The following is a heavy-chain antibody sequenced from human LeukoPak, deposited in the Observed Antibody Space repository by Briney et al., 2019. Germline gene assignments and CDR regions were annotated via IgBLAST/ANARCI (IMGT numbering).Heavy chain of an antibody. J-gene: IGHJ4*02. CDR2: INPSGGST. Sequence: GASVKVSCKASGYTFTSYYMHWVRQAPGQGLEWMGIINPSGGSTSYAQKFQGRVTMTRDMSTSTVYMELSSLRSEDTAVYYCAREGYFLAPFDYWGQGTLVTVSS. D-gene: IGHD3-22*01. CDR3: AREGYFLAPFDY. V-gene: IGHV1-46*01. CDR1: GYTFTSYY.